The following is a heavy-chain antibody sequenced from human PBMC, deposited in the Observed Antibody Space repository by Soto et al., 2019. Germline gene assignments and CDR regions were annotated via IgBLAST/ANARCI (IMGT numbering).Heavy chain of an antibody. D-gene: IGHD4-17*01. Sequence: TLSLTCTVSGDSVSKYYWNWIRQPAGKGLEWIGRIYTTRSPNYNPSLKSRVTMSVDTSKNQFSLKLNLSSVTAADTAVYYCARSLAYGDYANLDTWGQGTLVTVSS. CDR1: GDSVSKYY. CDR3: ARSLAYGDYANLDT. CDR2: IYTTRSP. V-gene: IGHV4-4*07. J-gene: IGHJ5*02.